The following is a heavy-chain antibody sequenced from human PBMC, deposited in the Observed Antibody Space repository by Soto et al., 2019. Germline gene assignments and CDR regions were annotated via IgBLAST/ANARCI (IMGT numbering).Heavy chain of an antibody. V-gene: IGHV4-34*01. CDR3: ARGDQIGDIVVVVAARRHRAEYFQH. D-gene: IGHD2-15*01. CDR2: INHSGST. J-gene: IGHJ1*01. CDR1: GGSFSGYY. Sequence: SETLSLTCAVYGGSFSGYYWSWIRQPPGKGLEWIGEINHSGSTNYNPSLKSRVTISVDTSKNQFSLKLSSVTAADTAVYYCARGDQIGDIVVVVAARRHRAEYFQHRGQGTLVTVSS.